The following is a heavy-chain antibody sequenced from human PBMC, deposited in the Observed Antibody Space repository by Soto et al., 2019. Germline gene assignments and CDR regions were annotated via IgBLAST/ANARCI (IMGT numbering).Heavy chain of an antibody. CDR1: GGTFSSYA. Sequence: QVQLVQSGAEVKKPGSSVKVSCKASGGTFSSYAISWVRQAPGQGLEWMGGIIPIFGTANYAQQFQGRVTITAAESTSTAYMELSSLRSEDTAVYYCARGRILSKAGSGYYFDYWGQGTLVTVSS. CDR2: IIPIFGTA. J-gene: IGHJ4*02. V-gene: IGHV1-69*01. D-gene: IGHD2-15*01. CDR3: ARGRILSKAGSGYYFDY.